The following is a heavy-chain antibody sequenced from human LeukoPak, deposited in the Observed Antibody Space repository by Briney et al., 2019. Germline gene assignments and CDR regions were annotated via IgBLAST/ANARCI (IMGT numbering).Heavy chain of an antibody. D-gene: IGHD2-15*01. CDR3: AKIRLEESATGY. V-gene: IGHV3-23*01. Sequence: GGSLRLSCEASGFAFSAHGMSWVRQAPGKGLEWVSAIGGYGTTTYYGDSVRGWFTISRDNSRNTMYLYMSSLRAEDTAVYFCAKIRLEESATGYWGQGTPVTVSS. CDR1: GFAFSAHG. CDR2: IGGYGTTT. J-gene: IGHJ4*02.